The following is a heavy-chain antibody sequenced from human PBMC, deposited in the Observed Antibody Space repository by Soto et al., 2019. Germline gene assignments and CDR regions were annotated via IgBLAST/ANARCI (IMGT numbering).Heavy chain of an antibody. CDR2: IYSGGST. V-gene: IGHV3-53*01. D-gene: IGHD3-22*01. Sequence: VQLVASGGGLIQPGGSLRLSCAASGFTVSSNYMSWVRQAPGKGLEWVSVIYSGGSTYYADSVKGRFTISRDNSKNTLYLQMNSLRAEDTAVYYCARGRSSGYYYFDYWGQGTLVTVSS. CDR1: GFTVSSNY. CDR3: ARGRSSGYYYFDY. J-gene: IGHJ4*02.